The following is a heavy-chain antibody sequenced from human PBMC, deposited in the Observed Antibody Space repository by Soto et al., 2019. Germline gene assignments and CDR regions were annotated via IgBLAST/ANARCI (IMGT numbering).Heavy chain of an antibody. CDR2: IDPYDTGI. CDR3: TRETCGGRDY. CDR1: GFTFSGDC. V-gene: IGHV3-74*01. D-gene: IGHD2-21*01. J-gene: IGHJ4*02. Sequence: EVQLVESGGGLVQPGGSLRLSCRDSGFTFSGDCMHWVRQAPGKGLDWVSRIDPYDTGISYADSVKGRFTIFRDNAKSTLYLQMNSLRPEDTAGYYWTRETCGGRDYWSQGTLVTVSS.